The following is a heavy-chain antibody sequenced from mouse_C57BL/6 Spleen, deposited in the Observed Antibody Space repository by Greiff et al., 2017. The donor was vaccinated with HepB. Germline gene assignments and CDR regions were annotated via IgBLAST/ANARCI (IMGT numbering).Heavy chain of an antibody. D-gene: IGHD2-12*01. CDR3: ARSYDSYWYFDV. Sequence: VQLQQPGAELVKPGASVKLSCKASGYNFTSYWMHWVKQRPGRGLEWIGRIDPNSGGTKYNEKFKSKATLTVDKPSSTAYMQLSILTSEDSAVYYCARSYDSYWYFDVWGTGTTVTVSS. CDR1: GYNFTSYW. CDR2: IDPNSGGT. J-gene: IGHJ1*03. V-gene: IGHV1-72*01.